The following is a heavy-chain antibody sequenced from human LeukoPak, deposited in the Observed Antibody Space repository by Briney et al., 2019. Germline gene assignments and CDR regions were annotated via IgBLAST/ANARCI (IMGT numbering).Heavy chain of an antibody. V-gene: IGHV3-30*04. CDR3: ARQMTSTRLFDS. CDR1: GFMFSNHA. J-gene: IGHJ4*02. Sequence: PGRSLRLSCVASGFMFSNHALHWVRQSPDKGLEWVALIGSDGSKKYYADSVQGRFTVSRENSKNTLFLQMNTLRADDTAVYFCARQMTSTRLFDSWGQGTLVTVSS. CDR2: IGSDGSKK. D-gene: IGHD5/OR15-5a*01.